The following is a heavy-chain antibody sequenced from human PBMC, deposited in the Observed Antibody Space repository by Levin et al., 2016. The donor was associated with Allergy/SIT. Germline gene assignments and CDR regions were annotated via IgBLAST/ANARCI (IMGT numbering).Heavy chain of an antibody. J-gene: IGHJ4*02. D-gene: IGHD3-22*01. V-gene: IGHV3-7*03. Sequence: GESLKISCEASGFTFSTSWMNWVRQAPGKGLEWVASIKTDGSDKYYLDSVRGRFTISRDNAKNSLYLQMNSLRADDTAVYYCARDRDNYDSARFDYWGQGTPVTVSS. CDR2: IKTDGSDK. CDR3: ARDRDNYDSARFDY. CDR1: GFTFSTSW.